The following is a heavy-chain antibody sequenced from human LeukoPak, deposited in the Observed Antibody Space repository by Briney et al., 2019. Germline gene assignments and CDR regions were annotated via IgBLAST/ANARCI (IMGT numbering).Heavy chain of an antibody. CDR1: GGSVSSGSYY. V-gene: IGHV4-61*01. Sequence: SETLSLTCTVSGGSVSSGSYYWSWIRQPPGKGLEWIGYIYCSGSTNYNPSLKSRVTISVDASKNQFSLKLSSVTAADTAVYYCARESLAAADEDAFDIWGQGTMVTVSS. D-gene: IGHD6-13*01. J-gene: IGHJ3*02. CDR2: IYCSGST. CDR3: ARESLAAADEDAFDI.